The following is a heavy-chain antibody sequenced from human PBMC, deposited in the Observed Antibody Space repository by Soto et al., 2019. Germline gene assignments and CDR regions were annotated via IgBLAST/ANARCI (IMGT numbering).Heavy chain of an antibody. CDR1: GFTFSSYA. D-gene: IGHD6-13*01. Sequence: EVQLLESGGGLVQPGGSLRLSCAASGFTFSSYAMSWVRQAPGKGLEWVSAISGSGGSTYYADSVKGRFTISRDNSKNTLYTQMNSLRAEDTAVYYCAKRGALPAASAAAGYFDYWGQGTLVTVSS. CDR3: AKRGALPAASAAAGYFDY. V-gene: IGHV3-23*01. J-gene: IGHJ4*02. CDR2: ISGSGGST.